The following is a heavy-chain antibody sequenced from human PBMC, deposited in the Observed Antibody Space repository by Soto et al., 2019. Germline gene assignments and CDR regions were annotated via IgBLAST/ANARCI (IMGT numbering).Heavy chain of an antibody. CDR3: VRRFFDGDNSALYIEH. V-gene: IGHV3-11*01. J-gene: IGHJ4*02. D-gene: IGHD4-17*01. CDR1: GFSFSEYY. CDR2: SSGSGHNI. Sequence: PGGSLRLSGVASGFSFSEYYLSWIHKSPGTRLEWLSYSSGSGHNIYYADSVKGRRSISRDNDKKTLYLHMNSLRVEDTAVYYCVRRFFDGDNSALYIEHWGQGTQVTVSS.